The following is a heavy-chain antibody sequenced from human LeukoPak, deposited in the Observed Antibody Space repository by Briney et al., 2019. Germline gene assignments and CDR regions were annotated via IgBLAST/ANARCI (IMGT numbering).Heavy chain of an antibody. J-gene: IGHJ4*02. D-gene: IGHD3-22*01. CDR1: GLTISRFS. CDR2: ISYDGSNK. V-gene: IGHV3-30*03. Sequence: GGSLRLSCEASGLTISRFSMHWVRQAPGKGLEWVAVISYDGSNKYYADSVKGRFTISRDNSKNTLYLQMNSLRAEDTAVYYCASDDSSGSIDYWGQGTLVTVSS. CDR3: ASDDSSGSIDY.